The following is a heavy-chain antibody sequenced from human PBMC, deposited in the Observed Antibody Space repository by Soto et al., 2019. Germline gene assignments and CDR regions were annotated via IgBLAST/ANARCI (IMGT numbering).Heavy chain of an antibody. CDR1: GFTLSTYS. V-gene: IGHV3-48*02. Sequence: PGGSLRLSCIASGFTLSTYSMTWVRQAPGKGLDWLSYISKSSTTINYADSVKGRFTISRDNAKNSVYLEMSSLRDEDSAVYYCARDPPNFYYYGMDVWGQGTTVTVSS. CDR3: ARDPPNFYYYGMDV. CDR2: ISKSSTTI. J-gene: IGHJ6*02.